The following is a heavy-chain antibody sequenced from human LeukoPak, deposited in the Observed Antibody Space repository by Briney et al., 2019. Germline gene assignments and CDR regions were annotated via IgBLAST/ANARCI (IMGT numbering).Heavy chain of an antibody. CDR3: ARVEMWVLRSSDH. CDR2: ISHDGRTK. CDR1: GFNFDNFA. Sequence: GGSLRLSCVVSGFNFDNFAMHWVRQPLGKGLEWVAVISHDGRTKYYADSMKGRITISRDNSKNTLFLQMNNLRSEDTAVYFCARVEMWVLRSSDHWGQGTLVTVSS. J-gene: IGHJ4*02. V-gene: IGHV3-30*04. D-gene: IGHD3-10*01.